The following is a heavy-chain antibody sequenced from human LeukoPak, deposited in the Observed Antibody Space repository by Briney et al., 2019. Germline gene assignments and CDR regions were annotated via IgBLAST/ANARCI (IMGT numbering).Heavy chain of an antibody. CDR1: GYSFTSYW. D-gene: IGHD6-19*01. V-gene: IGHV5-51*01. J-gene: IGHJ4*02. Sequence: GAALKIPCKGSGYSFTSYWIGWVRQMPGKGLEWIGIIYPGDSDTRYSPSFQGQVTISADKSISTAYLQWSSLKASDTAMYYCAISPSSGWYYWGQGTLVTVSS. CDR3: AISPSSGWYY. CDR2: IYPGDSDT.